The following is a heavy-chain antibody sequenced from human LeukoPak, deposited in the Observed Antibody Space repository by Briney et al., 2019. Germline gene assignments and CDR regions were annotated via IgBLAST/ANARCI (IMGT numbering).Heavy chain of an antibody. CDR2: IYHSGST. J-gene: IGHJ5*02. V-gene: IGHV4-38-2*02. CDR1: GYSISSGYY. D-gene: IGHD3-22*01. Sequence: SETLSLTCTVPGYSISSGYYWGWIRQPPGKGLEWIGSIYHSGSTYYNPSLKSRVTISVDTSKNQFSLKLSSVTAADTAVYYCARDRYYYDSSGYGLWFDPWGQGTLVTVSS. CDR3: ARDRYYYDSSGYGLWFDP.